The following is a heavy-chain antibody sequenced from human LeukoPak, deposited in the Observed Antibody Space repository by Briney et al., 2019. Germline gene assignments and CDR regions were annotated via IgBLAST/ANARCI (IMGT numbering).Heavy chain of an antibody. CDR3: ARGRGWFDP. Sequence: SETLSLTCTVSGGSISSYYWSWIRQPPGKGLEWIGYIYYSGSTNYNPPLKSRVTISVDTSKNQFSLKLSSVTATDTAVYYCARGRGWFDPWGQGTLVTVSS. CDR2: IYYSGST. V-gene: IGHV4-59*01. J-gene: IGHJ5*02. D-gene: IGHD3-10*01. CDR1: GGSISSYY.